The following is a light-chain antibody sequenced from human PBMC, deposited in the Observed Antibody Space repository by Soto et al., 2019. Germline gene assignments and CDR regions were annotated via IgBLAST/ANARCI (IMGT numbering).Light chain of an antibody. J-gene: IGKJ2*01. CDR2: KAS. CDR1: QNINNW. Sequence: DIQMTQSPSTLSASVGDRVTITCRASQNINNWLAWYQQKPGKAPKVLIYKASSLESGVPSRLSGSGSGTEFTLTISSLQPDDFATYYCQQYNSYSMYTVGQRNKLEIK. CDR3: QQYNSYSMYT. V-gene: IGKV1-5*03.